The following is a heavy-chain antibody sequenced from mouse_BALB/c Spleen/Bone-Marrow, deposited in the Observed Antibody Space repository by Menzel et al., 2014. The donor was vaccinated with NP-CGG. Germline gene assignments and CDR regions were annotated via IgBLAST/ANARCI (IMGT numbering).Heavy chain of an antibody. V-gene: IGHV6-6*02. CDR2: IRLKSNNYAT. J-gene: IGHJ3*01. CDR3: TTGFAY. Sequence: DVKLQESGGGLVQPGGSMKLSCVASGFTFSNYWMNWVRQSPDKGLEWVAEIRLKSNNYATHYAESVKGRFTISRDDSKSSVYLQMNNLRAEDTGIYYCTTGFAYWGQGTLVTVSA. CDR1: GFTFSNYW.